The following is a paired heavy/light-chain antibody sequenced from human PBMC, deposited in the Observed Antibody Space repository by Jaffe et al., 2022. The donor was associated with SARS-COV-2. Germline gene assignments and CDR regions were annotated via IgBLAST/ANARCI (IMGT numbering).Light chain of an antibody. CDR3: QSYDTSLSGSL. J-gene: IGLJ2*01. V-gene: IGLV1-40*01. Sequence: QSALTQPPSVSGAPGQRVTISCTGSSSNIGARFDVHWYQHLPGTAPKLLIYDNNNRPSGVPDRFSGSKSGTSASLAISGLQVEDEADYYCQSYDTSLSGSLFGGGTKLTVL. CDR2: DNN. CDR1: SSNIGARFD.
Heavy chain of an antibody. J-gene: IGHJ4*02. CDR2: ITGRGDST. CDR3: AKDLKGCSGGNCYWIYIDY. Sequence: EVQLVESGGGLIQPGGSLRLSCAASGFTFSNYAMSWVRQAPGRGLEWVSAITGRGDSTYYADSVKGRFTISRDNSKNTVHLQMTGLRGEDTAVYYCAKDLKGCSGGNCYWIYIDYWGQGALVTVSS. CDR1: GFTFSNYA. V-gene: IGHV3-23*04. D-gene: IGHD2-15*01.